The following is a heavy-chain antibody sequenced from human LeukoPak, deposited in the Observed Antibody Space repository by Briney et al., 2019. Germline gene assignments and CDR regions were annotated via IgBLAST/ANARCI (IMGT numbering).Heavy chain of an antibody. CDR2: ISSSSSTI. Sequence: PGGSLRLSCAASGFTFSSYSMNWVRQAPGKGLEWVSYISSSSSTIYYADSVKGRFTISRDNAKNSLYLQMNSLRAEDTAVYYCARDCDSSGCDAFDIWGQGTMVTISS. V-gene: IGHV3-48*01. CDR3: ARDCDSSGCDAFDI. D-gene: IGHD3-22*01. CDR1: GFTFSSYS. J-gene: IGHJ3*02.